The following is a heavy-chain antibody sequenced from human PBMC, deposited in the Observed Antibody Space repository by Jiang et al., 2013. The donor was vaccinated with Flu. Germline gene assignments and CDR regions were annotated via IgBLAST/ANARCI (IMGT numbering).Heavy chain of an antibody. J-gene: IGHJ4*02. CDR1: GGSINTYY. CDR2: IYSSGTI. D-gene: IGHD1-14*01. Sequence: GSGLVKPSETLSLTCTVSGGSINTYYWTWIRQSPEKGLEWIGYIYSSGTIRNNPSLKSRVTISVDTSKRQFSLRLTSVTTADTAVYYCARAAGLPGKFDFWGQGALVTVSS. V-gene: IGHV4-59*01. CDR3: ARAAGLPGKFDF.